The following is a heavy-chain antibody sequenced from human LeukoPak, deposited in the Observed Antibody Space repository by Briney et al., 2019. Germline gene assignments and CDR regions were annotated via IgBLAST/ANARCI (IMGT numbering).Heavy chain of an antibody. CDR3: AKGSPYYYGSGKDNWFDP. V-gene: IGHV3-23*01. CDR1: GFTFSSYA. Sequence: PGGSLRLSCAASGFTFSSYAMSWVRQAPGKGLEWVSGISGSGDFTYYADSVRGRFTSSRDNSKNTLYLQMNSLRAEDTALYYCAKGSPYYYGSGKDNWFDPWGQGTLVTVSS. J-gene: IGHJ5*02. CDR2: ISGSGDFT. D-gene: IGHD3-10*01.